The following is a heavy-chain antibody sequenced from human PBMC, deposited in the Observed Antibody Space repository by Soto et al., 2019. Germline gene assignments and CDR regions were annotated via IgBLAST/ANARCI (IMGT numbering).Heavy chain of an antibody. D-gene: IGHD1-26*01. V-gene: IGHV4-31*03. CDR3: ARAAGIVGATEFDY. CDR1: GGSISSGVYY. J-gene: IGHJ4*02. CDR2: IYYSGST. Sequence: LSLTCTVSGGSISSGVYYWSWIRQHPGKGLEWIGYIYYSGSTYYNPSLKSRVTISVDTSKNQFSLKLSSVTAADTAVYYCARAAGIVGATEFDYWGQGTLVTVSS.